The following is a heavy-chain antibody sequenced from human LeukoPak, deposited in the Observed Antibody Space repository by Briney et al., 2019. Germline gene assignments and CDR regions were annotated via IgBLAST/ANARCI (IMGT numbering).Heavy chain of an antibody. D-gene: IGHD2-15*01. CDR1: GFTFSDYR. CDR2: IKQDGSEK. V-gene: IGHV3-7*01. CDR3: AKNKGWELPAELDS. Sequence: GRSLRLSCAASGFTFSDYRMSWVRQAPGRGLEWVANIKQDGSEKDYVDSVKGRFTISRDDAKTSVYLQLSSLRAEDTAVYYCAKNKGWELPAELDSWGQGALVIVSS. J-gene: IGHJ4*02.